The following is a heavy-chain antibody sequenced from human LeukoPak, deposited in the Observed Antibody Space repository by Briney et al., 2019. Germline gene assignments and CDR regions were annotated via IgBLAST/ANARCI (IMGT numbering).Heavy chain of an antibody. Sequence: PGGSLRLSCAASGFTFSSYSMNWVRQAPGKGLEWVSSISSSSSYIYYADSVKGRFTISRDNAKNSLYLQMSSLRAEDTAVYYCAKGGRDTMVRGVIGYMDVWGKGTTVTISS. CDR1: GFTFSSYS. J-gene: IGHJ6*03. CDR3: AKGGRDTMVRGVIGYMDV. CDR2: ISSSSSYI. D-gene: IGHD3-10*01. V-gene: IGHV3-21*01.